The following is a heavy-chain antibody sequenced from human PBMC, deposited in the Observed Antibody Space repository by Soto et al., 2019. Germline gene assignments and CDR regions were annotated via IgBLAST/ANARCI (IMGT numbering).Heavy chain of an antibody. D-gene: IGHD6-13*01. J-gene: IGHJ5*02. Sequence: GGSLRLSCAASGFTFSSYSMNWVRQAPGKGLEWVSSIGSSSSYIYYADSVKGRFTISRDNAKNSLYLQMNSLRAEDTAVYYCARDGHSSSWYGGFDPWGQGTLVTVSS. V-gene: IGHV3-21*01. CDR1: GFTFSSYS. CDR2: IGSSSSYI. CDR3: ARDGHSSSWYGGFDP.